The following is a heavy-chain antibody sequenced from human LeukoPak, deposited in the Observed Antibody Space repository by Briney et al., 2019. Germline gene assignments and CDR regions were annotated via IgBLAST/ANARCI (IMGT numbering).Heavy chain of an antibody. CDR2: TRNKANSYTT. CDR3: ARPGDGYGNDY. CDR1: GFTFSDHY. V-gene: IGHV3-72*01. D-gene: IGHD5-24*01. J-gene: IGHJ4*02. Sequence: GGSLRLSCAASGFTFSDHYMDWVRQAPGKGLEWVGRTRNKANSYTTEYAASVKGRFTISRDDSKNSLYLQMNSLKTEDTAVYYCARPGDGYGNDYWGRGTLVTVSS.